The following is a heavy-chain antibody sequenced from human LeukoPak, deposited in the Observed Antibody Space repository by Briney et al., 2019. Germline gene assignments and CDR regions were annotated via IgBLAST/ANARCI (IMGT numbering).Heavy chain of an antibody. J-gene: IGHJ5*02. CDR3: ARDLSLYGSGSYYKKNYNWFDP. V-gene: IGHV3-7*01. CDR1: GFTFSSYW. Sequence: GGSLSLSCAASGFTFSSYWMSWVRQAPGKGLEWVANIKQDGSEKYYVDSVKGRFTISRDNAKNSLYLQMNSLRAEDTAVYYCARDLSLYGSGSYYKKNYNWFDPWGQGTLVTVSS. D-gene: IGHD3-10*01. CDR2: IKQDGSEK.